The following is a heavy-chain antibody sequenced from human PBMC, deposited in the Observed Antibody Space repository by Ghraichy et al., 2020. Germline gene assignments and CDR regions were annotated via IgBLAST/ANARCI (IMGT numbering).Heavy chain of an antibody. CDR1: GYTFTGYY. D-gene: IGHD5-18*01. Sequence: ASVKVSCKASGYTFTGYYMHWVRQAPGQGLEWMGWINPNSGGTNYAQKFQGRVTMTRDTSISTAYMELSRLRSDDTAVYYCARAGYSYGFNRGNPYYYDARGFGYWGQGTLVTVSS. CDR3: ARAGYSYGFNRGNPYYYDARGFGY. J-gene: IGHJ4*02. CDR2: INPNSGGT. V-gene: IGHV1-2*02.